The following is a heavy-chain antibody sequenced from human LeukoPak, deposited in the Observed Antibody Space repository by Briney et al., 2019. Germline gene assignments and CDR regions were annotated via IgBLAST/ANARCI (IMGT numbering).Heavy chain of an antibody. CDR1: GYRFTSYW. CDR3: ARASGYCSSTSCYRYLDY. CDR2: IYPGDSDT. J-gene: IGHJ4*02. D-gene: IGHD2-2*01. Sequence: GESLKISCQGSGYRFTSYWIGWVRQMPGKGLEWMGIIYPGDSDTRYSPSFQGQVTISADKSISTAYLQWSSLKASDTAMYYCARASGYCSSTSCYRYLDYWGQGTLVTVSS. V-gene: IGHV5-51*01.